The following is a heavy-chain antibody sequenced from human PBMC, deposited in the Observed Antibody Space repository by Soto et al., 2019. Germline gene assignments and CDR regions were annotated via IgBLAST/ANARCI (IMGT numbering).Heavy chain of an antibody. J-gene: IGHJ4*02. Sequence: ASAKVSCKAPGYTFSGLDMHWVRQAPGQGLEWMGWINPNSGGTKSAEKFQGRVTMTRDTSISTAYMELSRLTSDDTAVYYCASAAVTGTARLDFWGQATQVTASS. CDR1: GYTFSGLD. CDR3: ASAAVTGTARLDF. CDR2: INPNSGGT. D-gene: IGHD6-19*01. V-gene: IGHV1-2*02.